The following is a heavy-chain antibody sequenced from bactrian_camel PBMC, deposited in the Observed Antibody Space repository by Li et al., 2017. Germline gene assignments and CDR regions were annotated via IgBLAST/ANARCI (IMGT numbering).Heavy chain of an antibody. J-gene: IGHJ4*01. V-gene: IGHV3S42*01. Sequence: DVQLVEYGGGTVQAGGSPRLSCGIRGWQYNTYCMGWFRQAPGKQREPVAIIYTGGGSTSYADSVRGRFTISQDNAKKTLYLQMNSLKPDDTAIYYCAAGRTVPPSLRSQRYVYWGQGTQVTVS. CDR3: AAGRTVPPSLRSQRYVY. CDR2: IYTGGGST. D-gene: IGHD7*01. CDR1: GWQYNTYC.